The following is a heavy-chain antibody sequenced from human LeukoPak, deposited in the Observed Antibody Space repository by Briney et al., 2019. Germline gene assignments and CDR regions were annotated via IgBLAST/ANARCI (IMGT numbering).Heavy chain of an antibody. V-gene: IGHV4-39*01. CDR2: IYYSGST. J-gene: IGHJ4*02. D-gene: IGHD3-22*01. CDR3: ARLPDYYDSSGYYYVFDY. CDR1: GGSISSSSYY. Sequence: SETLSLTCTVSGGSISSSSYYWGWIRQPPGKGLERIGSIYYSGSTYYNPSLKSRVTISVDTSKNQFSLKLSSVTAADTAVYYSARLPDYYDSSGYYYVFDYWGQGTLVTVSS.